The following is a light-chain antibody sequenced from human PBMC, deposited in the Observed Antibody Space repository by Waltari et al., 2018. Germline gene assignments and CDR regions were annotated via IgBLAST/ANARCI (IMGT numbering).Light chain of an antibody. Sequence: SYELTQAPSVSVSPGQTASITCSGDKLGDKYLNWYQHKPGLSPVLVIYQNSKRRAGIPERFSGSISRKTATLTISAAQAMDEADYYCQAWDSGTVVFGGGTKLTVL. CDR1: KLGDKY. CDR3: QAWDSGTVV. CDR2: QNS. V-gene: IGLV3-1*01. J-gene: IGLJ2*01.